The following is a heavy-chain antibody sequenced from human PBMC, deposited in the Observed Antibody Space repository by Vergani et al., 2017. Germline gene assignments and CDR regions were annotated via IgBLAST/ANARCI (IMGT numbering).Heavy chain of an antibody. V-gene: IGHV3-23*01. D-gene: IGHD5-12*01. J-gene: IGHJ4*02. CDR1: GFTFSSYA. CDR2: ISGSGGST. Sequence: EVQLLESGGGLVKPGGSLRLSCAASGFTFSSYAMSWVRQAPGKGLEWVSAISGSGGSTYYADSVKGRFTISRDNSKNTLYLQMNSLRAEDTAVYYCAKTLELRGLRGPFDYWGQGTLVTVSS. CDR3: AKTLELRGLRGPFDY.